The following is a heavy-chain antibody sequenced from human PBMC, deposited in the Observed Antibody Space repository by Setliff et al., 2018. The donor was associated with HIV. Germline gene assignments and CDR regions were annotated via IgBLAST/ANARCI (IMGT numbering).Heavy chain of an antibody. CDR2: INPNSGGT. CDR3: ARDEVIEVAGDFDN. D-gene: IGHD6-19*01. V-gene: IGHV1-2*02. J-gene: IGHJ4*02. Sequence: ASVKVSCKASGYTFTDFGINWVRQAPGQGLEWMGWINPNSGGTTYAQKFQGRVTMTRDTSISTAYMEVSRLRSDDTAVYYCARDEVIEVAGDFDNWGQGTLVTVSS. CDR1: GYTFTDFG.